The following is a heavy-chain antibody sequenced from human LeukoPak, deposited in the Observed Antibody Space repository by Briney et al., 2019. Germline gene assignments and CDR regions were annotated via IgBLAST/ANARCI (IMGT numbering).Heavy chain of an antibody. D-gene: IGHD1-26*01. CDR3: AKGSSSGTNFDY. J-gene: IGHJ4*02. V-gene: IGHV3-23*01. CDR2: ISGSGGST. Sequence: WGSLRLSCAVSGFTFSTYDMSWVRQAPGKGLEWVSAISGSGGSTYYADSVKGRFTISRDNSKNTLYLQLKSLRAEDTAVYYCAKGSSSGTNFDYWGQGTLVTVSS. CDR1: GFTFSTYD.